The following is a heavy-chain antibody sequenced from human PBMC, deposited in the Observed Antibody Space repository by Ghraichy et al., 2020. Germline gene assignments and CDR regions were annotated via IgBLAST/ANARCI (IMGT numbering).Heavy chain of an antibody. J-gene: IGHJ5*02. D-gene: IGHD7-27*01. CDR1: GFTFSSYS. CDR2: ISSSSSYI. CDR3: ARDRVSGDRDNWFDP. V-gene: IGHV3-21*01. Sequence: GESLNISCAASGFTFSSYSMNWVRQAPGKGLEWVSSISSSSSYIYYADSVKGRFAISRDNAKNSLYLQMNSLRAEDTAVYYCARDRVSGDRDNWFDPWGQGTLVTVSS.